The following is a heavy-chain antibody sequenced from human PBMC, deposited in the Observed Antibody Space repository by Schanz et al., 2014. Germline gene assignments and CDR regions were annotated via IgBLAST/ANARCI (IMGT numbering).Heavy chain of an antibody. V-gene: IGHV4-30-4*07. Sequence: QVQLQESGPGLVKPSQTLSLTCAVSGGSISSGGYSWSWIRQPPGKGLEWIGYIFFRGSTYYNPSLKSRVTISIDPSKNQFSRRRPSVTAADTAVYYCYGMDVWGQGTTVTVSS. CDR1: GGSISSGGYS. CDR2: IFFRGST. J-gene: IGHJ6*02. CDR3: YGMDV.